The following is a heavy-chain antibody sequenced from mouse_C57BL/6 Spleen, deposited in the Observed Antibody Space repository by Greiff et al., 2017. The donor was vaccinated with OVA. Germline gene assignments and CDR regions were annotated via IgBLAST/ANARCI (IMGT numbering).Heavy chain of an antibody. J-gene: IGHJ4*01. Sequence: EVKLQESGPGLVKPSQSLSLTCSVTGYSITSGYYWNWIRQFPGNKLEWMGFISYDGSNNYNPSLKNRISITRDTSKNQFFLKLNSVTTEDTATYYCAREEGSDGNPGTGAMDYWGQGTSVTVSS. CDR1: GYSITSGYY. CDR3: AREEGSDGNPGTGAMDY. CDR2: ISYDGSN. D-gene: IGHD2-1*01. V-gene: IGHV3-6*01.